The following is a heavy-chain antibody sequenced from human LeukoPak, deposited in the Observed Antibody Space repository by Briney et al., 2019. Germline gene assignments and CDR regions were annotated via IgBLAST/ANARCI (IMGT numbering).Heavy chain of an antibody. CDR1: GFTFSNYA. V-gene: IGHV3-23*01. D-gene: IGHD5-24*01. CDR3: AKSRDGYNPDY. CDR2: ISGSGGVT. J-gene: IGHJ4*02. Sequence: GGSLRLSCAASGFTFSNYAMNWVRQAPGKGLEWVSAISGSGGVTYYADSVKGQFTVSRDNSKNTLYLQMNSLRAEDTAVYYCAKSRDGYNPDYWGQGTLVTISS.